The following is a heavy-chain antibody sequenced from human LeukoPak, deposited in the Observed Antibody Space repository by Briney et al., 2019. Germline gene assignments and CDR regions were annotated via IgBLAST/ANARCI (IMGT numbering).Heavy chain of an antibody. CDR3: AKGMAWAYGDYEYYFDY. V-gene: IGHV3-23*01. J-gene: IGHJ4*02. D-gene: IGHD4-17*01. Sequence: GGSLRLSCAASGFTFSSYAMSWVRQAPGKGLEWVSVISGSGGSTYYADSVKGRFSISRGNSKNTLYLQMNSLRAEDTAVYYCAKGMAWAYGDYEYYFDYWGQGTLVTVSS. CDR1: GFTFSSYA. CDR2: ISGSGGST.